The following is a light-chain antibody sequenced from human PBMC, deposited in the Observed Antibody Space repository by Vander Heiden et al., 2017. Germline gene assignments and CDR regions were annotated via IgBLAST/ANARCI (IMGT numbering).Light chain of an antibody. Sequence: SYDLPQPPSVSVSPGQTARITCSGDTLPKQYAYWYQQKPGQAPIMIISKDSERPSGIPERFSGSSSGTTVTLTISGVQAEDEGDYYCQSTDTTSTYWVFGGGTKLTVL. CDR1: TLPKQY. J-gene: IGLJ3*02. CDR2: KDS. CDR3: QSTDTTSTYWV. V-gene: IGLV3-25*03.